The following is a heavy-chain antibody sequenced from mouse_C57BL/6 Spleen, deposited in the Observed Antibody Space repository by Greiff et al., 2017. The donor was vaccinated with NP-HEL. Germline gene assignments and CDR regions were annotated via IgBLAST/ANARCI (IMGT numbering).Heavy chain of an antibody. V-gene: IGHV1-52*01. CDR3: ARSGDYDVGWFAY. CDR1: GYTFTSYW. Sequence: QVQLQQPGAELVRPGSSVKLSCKASGYTFTSYWMHWVKQRPIQGLEWIGNIDPSDSETHYNQKFKDKATLTVDKSSSTAYMQLSSLTSEDSAVYYCARSGDYDVGWFAYWGQGTLVTVSA. D-gene: IGHD2-4*01. J-gene: IGHJ3*01. CDR2: IDPSDSET.